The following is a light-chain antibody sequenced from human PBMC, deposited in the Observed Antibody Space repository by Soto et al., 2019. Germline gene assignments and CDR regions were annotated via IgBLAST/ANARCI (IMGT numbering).Light chain of an antibody. CDR3: QQYGSPPRT. Sequence: EIVFTQSPSTPSFSPREKATPPCRASQSVSSNYLAWYQQKPGQAPRLLISGVSSRATGIPDRFSGSGSGTDFTLTISSLEPEDIAVYYCQQYGSPPRTFGQGTKVEYQT. J-gene: IGKJ1*01. CDR1: QSVSSNY. CDR2: GVS. V-gene: IGKV3-20*01.